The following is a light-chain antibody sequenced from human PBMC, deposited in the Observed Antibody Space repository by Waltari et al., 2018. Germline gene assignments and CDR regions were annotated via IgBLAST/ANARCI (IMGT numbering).Light chain of an antibody. Sequence: DIQMTQSPSSLSASVGDRVTITCRASQGISNYLAWYQQKPGKGPKVLIYAASTLQSGVPSRCSGSGSGTDFTLTISSLQTEDVATYYWQKYNSAHPTFGQGTKVEIK. J-gene: IGKJ1*01. CDR1: QGISNY. V-gene: IGKV1-27*01. CDR2: AAS. CDR3: QKYNSAHPT.